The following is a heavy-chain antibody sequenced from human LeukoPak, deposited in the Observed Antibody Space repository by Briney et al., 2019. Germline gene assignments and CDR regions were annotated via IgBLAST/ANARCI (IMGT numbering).Heavy chain of an antibody. Sequence: SETLSLACAVSGVSFNDYYWSWVRQTPGKGLEWIGEINHSGYTNDSPSLKSRVTISIDTSRKQFSLNLRSVTVADTGIYYCTRMTTGHDYWGQGTLVTVSA. CDR1: GVSFNDYY. V-gene: IGHV4-34*01. CDR3: TRMTTGHDY. J-gene: IGHJ4*02. CDR2: INHSGYT. D-gene: IGHD4-17*01.